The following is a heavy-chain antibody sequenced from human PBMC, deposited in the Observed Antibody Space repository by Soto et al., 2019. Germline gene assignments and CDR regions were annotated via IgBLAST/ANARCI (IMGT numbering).Heavy chain of an antibody. CDR1: GYTFTSYG. Sequence: SVKVSCKASGYTFTSYGISWVRQAPGQGLEWMGGISAFFGTTNYAQKLQGRVTITADESTSTAYMELSSLRSEDTAVYYCARGSEMATIKSFDYWGQGTLVTVSS. D-gene: IGHD5-12*01. CDR2: ISAFFGTT. CDR3: ARGSEMATIKSFDY. V-gene: IGHV1-69*13. J-gene: IGHJ4*02.